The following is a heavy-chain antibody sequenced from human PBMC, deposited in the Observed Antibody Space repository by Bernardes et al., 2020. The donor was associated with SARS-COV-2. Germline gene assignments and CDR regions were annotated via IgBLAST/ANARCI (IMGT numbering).Heavy chain of an antibody. CDR3: VRERGPYSRGPWSFEL. CDR1: GFSFSSHG. J-gene: IGHJ4*02. Sequence: GGSLRLSCAASGFSFSSHGMHWVRQPPGKGLEWVAVIWFDGRNMFTADSVKGRFTVSRDNSKNMLYLQMNSLRAEDTAVYYCVRERGPYSRGPWSFELWGQGTLVTVCS. CDR2: IWFDGRNM. V-gene: IGHV3-33*01. D-gene: IGHD6-13*01.